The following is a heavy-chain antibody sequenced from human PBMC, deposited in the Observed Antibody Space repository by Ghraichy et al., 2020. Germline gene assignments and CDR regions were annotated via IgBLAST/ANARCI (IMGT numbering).Heavy chain of an antibody. D-gene: IGHD5-18*01. CDR2: INPNSGGT. CDR3: ARVYILGPYSYGPKTNPFDY. J-gene: IGHJ4*02. Sequence: ASVKVSCKASGYTFTGYYMHWVRQAPGQGLEWMGWINPNSGGTNYAQKFQGRVTMTRDTSISTAYMELSRLRSDDTAVYYCARVYILGPYSYGPKTNPFDYWGQGTLVTVSS. CDR1: GYTFTGYY. V-gene: IGHV1-2*02.